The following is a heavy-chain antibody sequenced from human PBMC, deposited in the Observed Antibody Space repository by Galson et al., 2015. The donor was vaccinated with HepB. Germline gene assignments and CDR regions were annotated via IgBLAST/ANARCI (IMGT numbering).Heavy chain of an antibody. Sequence: SLRLSCAASGFTFSSYAMHWVRQAPGKGLEWVAVISYDGSDKYYADSVKGRFTISRDNSKNTLYLQMNSLRAEDTAVYYCARDPAAFRRGASYYYYYMDVWGKGTTVTVSS. CDR2: ISYDGSDK. CDR1: GFTFSSYA. J-gene: IGHJ6*03. CDR3: ARDPAAFRRGASYYYYYMDV. V-gene: IGHV3-30-3*01. D-gene: IGHD2-2*01.